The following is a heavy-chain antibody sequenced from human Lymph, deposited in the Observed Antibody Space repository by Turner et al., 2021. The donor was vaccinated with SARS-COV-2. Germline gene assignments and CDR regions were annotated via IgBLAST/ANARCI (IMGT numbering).Heavy chain of an antibody. CDR1: GGSFSGYY. CDR2: INHSGST. Sequence: QVQLQLWGAGLLKPSETLSLTCAVYGGSFSGYYWSWIRQPPGKGLEWIGEINHSGSTNYNPSLKSRVTISVDTSKNQFSLKLSSVTAADTAVYYCARGGVDTAMVRYYYYGMDVWGQGTTVTVSS. CDR3: ARGGVDTAMVRYYYYGMDV. D-gene: IGHD5-18*01. J-gene: IGHJ6*02. V-gene: IGHV4-34*01.